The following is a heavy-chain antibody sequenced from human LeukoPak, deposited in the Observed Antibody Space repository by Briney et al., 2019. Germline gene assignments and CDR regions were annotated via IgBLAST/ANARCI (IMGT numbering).Heavy chain of an antibody. Sequence: PSETLSLTCTVSGGSISSYYWSWIRQPPEKGLEWIGYIHYTGSTKYNPSLKSRVTMSVDTSKNQFSLKLSSVTAADTAVYYCVRHSGITLLRGVLESWGQGTLVTVSS. D-gene: IGHD3-10*01. CDR2: IHYTGST. CDR3: VRHSGITLLRGVLES. J-gene: IGHJ4*02. V-gene: IGHV4-59*08. CDR1: GGSISSYY.